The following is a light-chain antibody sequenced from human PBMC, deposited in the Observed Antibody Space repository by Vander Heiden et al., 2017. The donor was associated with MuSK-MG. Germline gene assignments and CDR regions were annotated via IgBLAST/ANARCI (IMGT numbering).Light chain of an antibody. Sequence: QSVLTQPPSVSGAPGQRVTISCTGSSSNIGAGYDVHWYQQLPGTAPKLLIYGNRNRPSGGPERFSGSKSGPSASLAITGLQAEDEADYYCQSYDSSLSGSGVFGGGTKLTVL. CDR1: SSNIGAGYD. CDR3: QSYDSSLSGSGV. V-gene: IGLV1-40*01. J-gene: IGLJ2*01. CDR2: GNR.